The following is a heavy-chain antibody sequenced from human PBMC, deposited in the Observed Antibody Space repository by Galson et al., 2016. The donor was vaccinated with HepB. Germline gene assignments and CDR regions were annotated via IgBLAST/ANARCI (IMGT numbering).Heavy chain of an antibody. V-gene: IGHV1-69*13. CDR2: IIPIYGTA. CDR1: GGTFSNYA. J-gene: IGHJ4*02. D-gene: IGHD3-3*01. Sequence: SVKVSCKASGGTFSNYAINWVRQAPGQGLEWMGGIIPIYGTANYAQKFQGRVTISADESTSTAYMELSSLRSEDTAIFYCASPRKYFDFWSCYPPFDYWGQGTLVTVSS. CDR3: ASPRKYFDFWSCYPPFDY.